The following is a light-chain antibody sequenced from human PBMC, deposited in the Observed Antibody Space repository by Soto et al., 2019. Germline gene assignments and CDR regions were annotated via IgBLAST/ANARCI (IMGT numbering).Light chain of an antibody. CDR3: SSYTSSSTLVV. Sequence: QSALTQPASVSGSPGQSITISCTGTSCDVGGYNYVSWYQQHPGTAPKLLIYDVSNRPSGVSNRFSGSKSGNTASLTISGLQAEDEADYYCSSYTSSSTLVVFGGGTKLTVL. CDR1: SCDVGGYNY. J-gene: IGLJ2*01. CDR2: DVS. V-gene: IGLV2-14*01.